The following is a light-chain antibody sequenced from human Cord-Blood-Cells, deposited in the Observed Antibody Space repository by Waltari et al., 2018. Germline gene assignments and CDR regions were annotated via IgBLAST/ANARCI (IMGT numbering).Light chain of an antibody. CDR3: QQYNSYSPWT. CDR2: KAS. CDR1: QSISSW. Sequence: DIQMTQSPSTLSASLGDRVTITCRASQSISSWLAWYQQKPVKAPKLLIYKASSLESGVPSRFSGSGSGTEFTLTISSLQPDDVATYYCQQYNSYSPWTFGQGTKVEIK. V-gene: IGKV1-5*03. J-gene: IGKJ1*01.